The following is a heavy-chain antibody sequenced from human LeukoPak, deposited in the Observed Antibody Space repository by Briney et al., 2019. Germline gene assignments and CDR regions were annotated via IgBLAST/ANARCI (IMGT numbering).Heavy chain of an antibody. V-gene: IGHV3-23*01. CDR1: GFTFSNYA. Sequence: GASLKLSCAASGFTFSNYAMSWVRQAPGKGLEWVSAITGGDSGIYYADSMKSRFTISRDNSKNTLYLQTNSLRAEDTAVYYCAKWGDYDVLTGYYVSDYWGQGTLVTVSS. D-gene: IGHD3-9*01. J-gene: IGHJ4*02. CDR3: AKWGDYDVLTGYYVSDY. CDR2: ITGGDSGI.